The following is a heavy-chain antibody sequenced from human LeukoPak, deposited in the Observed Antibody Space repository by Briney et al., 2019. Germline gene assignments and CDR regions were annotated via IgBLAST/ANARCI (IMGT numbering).Heavy chain of an antibody. D-gene: IGHD3-3*01. CDR2: ISSSSSTI. CDR3: TTEGGYDFWSGYPPFDY. V-gene: IGHV3-48*04. J-gene: IGHJ4*02. Sequence: GGSLRLSCAASGFTFSSYSMNWVRQAPGKGLEWVSYISSSSSTIYYADSVKGRFTISRDNAKNSLYLQMSSLKTEDTAVYYCTTEGGYDFWSGYPPFDYWGQGTLVTVSS. CDR1: GFTFSSYS.